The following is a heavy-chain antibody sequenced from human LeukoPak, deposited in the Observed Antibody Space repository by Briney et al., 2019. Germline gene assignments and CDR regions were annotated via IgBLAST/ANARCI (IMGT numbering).Heavy chain of an antibody. D-gene: IGHD1-26*01. CDR1: GGTFSSYA. Sequence: SVKVSCKASGGTFSSYAISWVRQAPGQGLEWMGRIIPILGIANYAQKFQGRVTITADKSTSTAYVELSSLRSEDTAVYYCASSTGSGSSEYFQHWGQGTLVTVSS. J-gene: IGHJ1*01. CDR3: ASSTGSGSSEYFQH. CDR2: IIPILGIA. V-gene: IGHV1-69*04.